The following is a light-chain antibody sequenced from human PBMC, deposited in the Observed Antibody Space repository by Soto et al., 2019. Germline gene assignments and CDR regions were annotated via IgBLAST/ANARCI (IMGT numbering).Light chain of an antibody. CDR2: YVS. Sequence: QSALTQPRSVSGSPGQSVTISCTGTSSDVVSWYQQHPGKAPKLIIYYVSQRPSGVPDRFSGFKSGNTASLTISGLQAEDEADYYCCSSAGGFTWVFGGGTKLTVL. J-gene: IGLJ3*02. V-gene: IGLV2-11*01. CDR3: CSSAGGFTWV. CDR1: SSDV.